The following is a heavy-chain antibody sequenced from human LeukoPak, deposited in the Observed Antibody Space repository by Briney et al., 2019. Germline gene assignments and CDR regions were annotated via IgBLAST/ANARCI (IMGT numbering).Heavy chain of an antibody. V-gene: IGHV3-7*01. J-gene: IGHJ6*02. D-gene: IGHD3-10*01. CDR1: GFTFTSYW. Sequence: GGSLRLSCVASGFTFTSYWMSWVRQAPGKGLEWVANIKQDGSEKNYVDSVKGRFTISRDNAKNSMSLQMNSLRAEDTAVYYCARERGTMVRALDVWGQGTTVTVSS. CDR2: IKQDGSEK. CDR3: ARERGTMVRALDV.